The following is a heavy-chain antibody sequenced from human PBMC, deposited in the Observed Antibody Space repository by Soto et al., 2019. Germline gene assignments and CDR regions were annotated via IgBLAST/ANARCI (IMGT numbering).Heavy chain of an antibody. Sequence: SQTLSLTCAISGDSVSSNSAAWNWIRQSPSRGLEWLGRTYYRSKWSNDYALSVKSRISINPDTSKNQFSLHLNSVTPEDTAVYYCARGYLGSGLYNWFDPWGQGTLVTVSS. CDR3: ARGYLGSGLYNWFDP. J-gene: IGHJ5*02. D-gene: IGHD3-10*01. V-gene: IGHV6-1*01. CDR1: GDSVSSNSAA. CDR2: TYYRSKWSN.